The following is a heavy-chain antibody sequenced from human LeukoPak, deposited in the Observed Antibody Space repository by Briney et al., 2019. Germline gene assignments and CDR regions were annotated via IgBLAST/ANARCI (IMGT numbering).Heavy chain of an antibody. V-gene: IGHV4-34*01. CDR3: ASGVTGTTH. Sequence: PSETLSLTCAVYGGSFSGYYWSWIRQPPGKGLEWIGEINHSGSTNYNPSLKSRVTISVDTSKNQFSLKLSSVTAADTAVYYCASGVTGTTHWGQGTLVTVSS. CDR1: GGSFSGYY. D-gene: IGHD1-1*01. J-gene: IGHJ4*02. CDR2: INHSGST.